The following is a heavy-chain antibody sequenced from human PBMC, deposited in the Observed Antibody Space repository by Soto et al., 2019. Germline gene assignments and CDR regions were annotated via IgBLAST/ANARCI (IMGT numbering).Heavy chain of an antibody. V-gene: IGHV4-59*12. D-gene: IGHD3-10*01. CDR2: IYYSGST. CDR1: GSSISSYY. CDR3: AREPSGIHDAFDI. J-gene: IGHJ3*02. Sequence: QVQLQESGPGLVKPSETLSLTCTVSGSSISSYYWSWIRQPPGKGLEWIGYIYYSGSTNYNPSLKSRVTISVDTSKSQFSLKLSSVTAADTAVYYCAREPSGIHDAFDIWGQGTMVTVSS.